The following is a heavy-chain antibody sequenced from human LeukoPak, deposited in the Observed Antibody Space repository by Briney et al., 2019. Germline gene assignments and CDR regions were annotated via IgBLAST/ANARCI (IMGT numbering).Heavy chain of an antibody. CDR2: ISSSSSYI. Sequence: GGSLRLSCAASGFTFSSYSMNWVRQAPGKGLEWVSSISSSSSYIYYADSVKGRFTISRDNAKNSLYLQMNSLRAEDTAVYYCAPLRVGAAAGRVFDWFDPWGQGTLVTVSS. CDR3: APLRVGAAAGRVFDWFDP. D-gene: IGHD6-13*01. J-gene: IGHJ5*02. CDR1: GFTFSSYS. V-gene: IGHV3-21*01.